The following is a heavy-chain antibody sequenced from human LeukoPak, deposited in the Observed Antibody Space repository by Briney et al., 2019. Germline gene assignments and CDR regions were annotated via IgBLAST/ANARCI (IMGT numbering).Heavy chain of an antibody. Sequence: APVKVSCKASGYTFTSYGISWVRQAPGQGLEWMGWISAYNGNTNYAQKLQGRVTMTTDTSTSTAYMERRSLRSDDTAVYYCARDLAMTTQYYYYYMDVWGKGTTVTVSS. CDR2: ISAYNGNT. V-gene: IGHV1-18*01. CDR3: ARDLAMTTQYYYYYMDV. CDR1: GYTFTSYG. D-gene: IGHD4-11*01. J-gene: IGHJ6*03.